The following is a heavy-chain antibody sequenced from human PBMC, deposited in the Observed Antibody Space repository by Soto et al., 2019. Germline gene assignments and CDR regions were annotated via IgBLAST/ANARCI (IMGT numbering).Heavy chain of an antibody. D-gene: IGHD1-26*01. CDR1: GYSFTGYW. J-gene: IGHJ5*02. Sequence: PGESLKISCKGSGYSFTGYWIAWVRQMPGKGLEWMGIIYPDNSDTRYSPSFQGHVTISADKSISTSYLQWSSLEASDTAIYFWARQGATASTLPLIWFGPWGQGTLVTVSS. CDR3: ARQGATASTLPLIWFGP. CDR2: IYPDNSDT. V-gene: IGHV5-51*01.